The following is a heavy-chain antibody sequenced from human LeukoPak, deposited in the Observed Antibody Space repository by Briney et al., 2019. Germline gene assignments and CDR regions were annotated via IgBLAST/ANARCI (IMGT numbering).Heavy chain of an antibody. CDR2: IRYDGSNK. CDR3: AKDRMVRGVIILGSSYFDY. J-gene: IGHJ4*02. Sequence: GGSLRLSCAASGFTFSSYGMHWVRQAPGKGLEWVAFIRYDGSNKYYADSVKGRFTISRDNSKNTLYLQMNSLRVEDTAVYYCAKDRMVRGVIILGSSYFDYWGQGTLVTVSS. CDR1: GFTFSSYG. D-gene: IGHD3-10*01. V-gene: IGHV3-30*02.